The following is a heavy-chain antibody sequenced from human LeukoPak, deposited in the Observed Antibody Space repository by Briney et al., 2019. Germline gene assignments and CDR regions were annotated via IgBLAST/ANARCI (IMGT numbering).Heavy chain of an antibody. D-gene: IGHD5-24*01. Sequence: GGSLRLSCAASGFLFNKYWMSWVRQAPGKGLEWVGNIDEGESGKWYVDSVKGRFTMSRDNAKNSLFLEMNSLRVEDTAIYYCARDRGDGYNYRSPFDSWGQGTLVTVSS. CDR2: IDEGESGK. CDR1: GFLFNKYW. CDR3: ARDRGDGYNYRSPFDS. J-gene: IGHJ4*02. V-gene: IGHV3-7*01.